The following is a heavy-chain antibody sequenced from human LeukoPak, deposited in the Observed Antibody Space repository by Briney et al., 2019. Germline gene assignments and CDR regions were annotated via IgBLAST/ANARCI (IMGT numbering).Heavy chain of an antibody. D-gene: IGHD1-14*01. V-gene: IGHV1-69*13. CDR3: ARDRRRYDYYYYYMDV. CDR1: GGTFSSYA. CDR2: IIPIFGTA. J-gene: IGHJ6*03. Sequence: SVKVSCKASGGTFSSYAISWVRQAPGQGLEWMGGIIPIFGTANYAQKFQGRVRITADESTSTAYMELSSLRSEDTAVYYCARDRRRYDYYYYYMDVWGKGTTVTVSS.